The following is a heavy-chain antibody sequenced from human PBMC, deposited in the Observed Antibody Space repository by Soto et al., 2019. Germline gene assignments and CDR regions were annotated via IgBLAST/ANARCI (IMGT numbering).Heavy chain of an antibody. J-gene: IGHJ4*02. CDR1: GGSFSGYY. Sequence: PSETLSLTCAVYGGSFSGYYWSWIRQPPGKGLEWIGEINHSGSTNYNPSLKSRVTISVDTSKNQFSLKLSSVTAADTAVYYCARRRREWLYAHYFDYWGQGTLVTVSS. D-gene: IGHD3-3*01. CDR3: ARRRREWLYAHYFDY. CDR2: INHSGST. V-gene: IGHV4-34*01.